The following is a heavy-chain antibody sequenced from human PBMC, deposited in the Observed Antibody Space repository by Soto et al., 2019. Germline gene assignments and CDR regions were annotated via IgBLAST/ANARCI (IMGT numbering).Heavy chain of an antibody. CDR1: GFTFRSYA. V-gene: IGHV3-23*01. Sequence: DVQLLESGGGLVQPGGSLRLSCAASGFTFRSYAMSWVRQAQGKGLEWVSGISGSGIGTHYADSVKGRFTVSRDNSKNTLYLQMNSLRAEDTAVYNCAKEPVGPDWYFDLWGRGTLVTVSS. J-gene: IGHJ2*01. CDR2: ISGSGIGT. CDR3: AKEPVGPDWYFDL.